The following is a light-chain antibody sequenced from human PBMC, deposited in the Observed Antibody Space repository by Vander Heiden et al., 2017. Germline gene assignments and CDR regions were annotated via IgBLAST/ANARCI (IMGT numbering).Light chain of an antibody. Sequence: QSVLTQPAPASGSPGQSVTISCTGTSSDVGGHNYVPWYQQHPGKAPQLMIYEVSNRPSGVSNRFSGSKSGNTASLTISGLQAEDEADYYCSSYTSSSTLLVFGTGTKVTVL. CDR2: EVS. CDR1: SSDVGGHNY. J-gene: IGLJ1*01. CDR3: SSYTSSSTLLV. V-gene: IGLV2-14*01.